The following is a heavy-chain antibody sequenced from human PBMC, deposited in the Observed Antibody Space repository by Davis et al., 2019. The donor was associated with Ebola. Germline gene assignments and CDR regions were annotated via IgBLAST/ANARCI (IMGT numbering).Heavy chain of an antibody. D-gene: IGHD1-26*01. J-gene: IGHJ4*02. Sequence: AASVKVSCKASGYTFTSYGISWVRQAPGQGLEWMGWISAYNGNTNYAQKLQGRVTMTTDTSTSTAYMEVGILRSDDTALYYCAKDPHSGNYPSLTFDYWGQGILVTVSS. CDR2: ISAYNGNT. V-gene: IGHV1-18*01. CDR3: AKDPHSGNYPSLTFDY. CDR1: GYTFTSYG.